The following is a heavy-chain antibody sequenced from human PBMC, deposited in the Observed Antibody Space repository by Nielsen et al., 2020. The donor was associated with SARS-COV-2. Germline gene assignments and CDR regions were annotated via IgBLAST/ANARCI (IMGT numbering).Heavy chain of an antibody. V-gene: IGHV1-69*06. CDR1: RGTFNNYA. CDR2: FIPLYGTA. D-gene: IGHD1-14*01. CDR3: VLVLPAPPGAVGVLGHIAY. Sequence: SVTVSRKPSRGTFNNYAVPWVRQAPGQQLEWMGGFIPLYGTANYAQNFQGRVTINADTSTSTDYMELSSLRSDDTAVYFCVLVLPAPPGAVGVLGHIAYWGQGTLVTVSS. J-gene: IGHJ4*02.